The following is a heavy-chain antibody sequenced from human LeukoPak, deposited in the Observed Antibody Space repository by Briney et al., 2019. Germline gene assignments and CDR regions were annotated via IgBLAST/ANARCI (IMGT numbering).Heavy chain of an antibody. Sequence: GRSLRLSCAASGFTFSSYGMHWVRQAPGKGLEWVAVISYDGSNKYYADSVKGRFTISRDNPKNTLYLQMNSLRAEDTAVYYCAKDPSRIAVAGLIDYWGQGTLVTVSS. CDR1: GFTFSSYG. CDR2: ISYDGSNK. D-gene: IGHD6-19*01. V-gene: IGHV3-30*18. J-gene: IGHJ4*02. CDR3: AKDPSRIAVAGLIDY.